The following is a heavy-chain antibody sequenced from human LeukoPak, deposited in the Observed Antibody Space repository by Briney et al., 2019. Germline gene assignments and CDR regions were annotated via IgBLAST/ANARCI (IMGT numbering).Heavy chain of an antibody. D-gene: IGHD6-19*01. V-gene: IGHV1-46*01. CDR1: GYTFTSYY. CDR3: AVSSPKPLYSSGWYTFGDLDY. J-gene: IGHJ4*02. CDR2: INPSGGST. Sequence: ASVKVSCKASGYTFTSYYMHWVRQAPGQGLEWMGIINPSGGSTSYAQKFQGRVTMTRDTSTSTVYMELSSLRSEDTAVYYCAVSSPKPLYSSGWYTFGDLDYWGQGTLVTVSS.